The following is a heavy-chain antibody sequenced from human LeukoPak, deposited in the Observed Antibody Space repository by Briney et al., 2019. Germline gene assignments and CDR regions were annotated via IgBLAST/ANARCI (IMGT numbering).Heavy chain of an antibody. CDR1: GGYISSSTW. D-gene: IGHD6-19*01. V-gene: IGHV4-4*02. CDR2: INHSGST. J-gene: IGHJ4*02. Sequence: SETLSLTCAVSGGYISSSTWWSWVRHPPGKGLEWIGEINHSGSTDYNPSLKSRVTISVDKSNNQFSLKLNSVTAADTAVYYCARKQWLAVADWGQGTLVTVSS. CDR3: ARKQWLAVAD.